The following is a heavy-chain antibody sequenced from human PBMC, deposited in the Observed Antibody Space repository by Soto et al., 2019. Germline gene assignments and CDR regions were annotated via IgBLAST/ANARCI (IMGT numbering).Heavy chain of an antibody. D-gene: IGHD2-15*01. V-gene: IGHV5-51*01. Sequence: GESLKISCKGSGYSFTSYWIGWVRQMPGKGLEWMGIIYPGDSDTRYSPSFQGQVTISADKSISTAYLQWSSLKASDTAMYYCARPRVVAATLDAFDIWGQGTMVTVSS. CDR2: IYPGDSDT. CDR3: ARPRVVAATLDAFDI. CDR1: GYSFTSYW. J-gene: IGHJ3*02.